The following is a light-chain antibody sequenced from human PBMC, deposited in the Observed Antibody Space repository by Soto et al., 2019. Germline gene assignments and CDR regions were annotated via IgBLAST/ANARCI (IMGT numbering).Light chain of an antibody. V-gene: IGLV2-8*01. CDR1: SSDVGGYNY. Sequence: QSVLTQPPSASGSPGQSVTISCTGTSSDVGGYNYVSWYQQHPGNAPKLMIYEVTKRPSGVPDRFSGSKSDNTASLTVSGLQAEDEADYYCSSRAGSNIPWVFGGGTKVTVL. CDR2: EVT. CDR3: SSRAGSNIPWV. J-gene: IGLJ3*02.